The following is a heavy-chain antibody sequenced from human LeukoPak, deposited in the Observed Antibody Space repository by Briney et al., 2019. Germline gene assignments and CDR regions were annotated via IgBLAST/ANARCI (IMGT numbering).Heavy chain of an antibody. CDR3: AKGLSTSGYYYYYMDV. Sequence: GGSLRLSCAASGFIFSTYGMHWVRQAPGKGLEWVSAISGSSGSSYYADSVKGRFTISRDNSKSTLYLQMNSLRAEDTAVFYCAKGLSTSGYYYYYMDVWGKGTTVTVSS. D-gene: IGHD3-10*01. CDR2: ISGSSGSS. CDR1: GFIFSTYG. V-gene: IGHV3-23*01. J-gene: IGHJ6*03.